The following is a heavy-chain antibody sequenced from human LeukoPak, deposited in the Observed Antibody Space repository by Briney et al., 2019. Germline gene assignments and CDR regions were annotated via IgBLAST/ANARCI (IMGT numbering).Heavy chain of an antibody. V-gene: IGHV3-23*01. CDR2: ISGSGGST. CDR3: AKDRTPMITFGDPGIFDY. Sequence: GGSLRLSCVASAFSDKSNYMSWVRQAPGKGLEWVSAISGSGGSTYYADSVKGRFTISRDNSKNTLYLQMNSLRAEDTAVYYCAKDRTPMITFGDPGIFDYWGQGTLVTVSS. CDR1: AFSDKSNY. J-gene: IGHJ4*02. D-gene: IGHD3-16*01.